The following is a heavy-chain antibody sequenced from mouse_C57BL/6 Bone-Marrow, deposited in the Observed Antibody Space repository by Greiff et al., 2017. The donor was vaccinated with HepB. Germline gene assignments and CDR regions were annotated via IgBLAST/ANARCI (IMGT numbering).Heavy chain of an antibody. CDR3: AREGGNYYGSSPAWFAY. CDR1: GFNIKNTY. CDR2: IDPANGNT. J-gene: IGHJ3*01. D-gene: IGHD1-1*01. Sequence: EVQLVESVAELVRPGASVKLSCTASGFNIKNTYMHWVKQRPEQGLEWIGRIDPANGNTKYAPKFQGQATITADTSSNTAYLQLSSLTSEDTAIYYCAREGGNYYGSSPAWFAYWGQGTLVTVSA. V-gene: IGHV14-3*01.